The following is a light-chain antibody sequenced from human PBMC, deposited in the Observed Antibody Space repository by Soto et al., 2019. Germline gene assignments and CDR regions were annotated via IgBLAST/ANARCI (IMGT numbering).Light chain of an antibody. CDR1: QSFSSSY. V-gene: IGKV3-20*01. J-gene: IGKJ4*01. CDR2: GAS. CDR3: QQYGSLLRT. Sequence: ELVLTQSTGTRSLSPGERATLSCRASQSFSSSYLAWYQQKPGQAPRLLIYGASSRATGIPDRSSGSGCGTDFTLTIIRLEPEEFAVYYCQQYGSLLRTLGGVTKVDIK.